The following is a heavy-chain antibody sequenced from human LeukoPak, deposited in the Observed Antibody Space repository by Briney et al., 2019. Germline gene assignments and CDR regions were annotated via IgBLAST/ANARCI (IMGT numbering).Heavy chain of an antibody. Sequence: ASVKVSCKASGYTFTSYGISWVRQAPGQGLEWMGWISAYNGNTNYAQKLQGRVTMTTDTSTSTAYMELRSLRSDDTAVYYCARRYSSGWYYYYYYMDVWGKGTTVTVSS. V-gene: IGHV1-18*01. D-gene: IGHD6-19*01. CDR1: GYTFTSYG. CDR2: ISAYNGNT. CDR3: ARRYSSGWYYYYYYMDV. J-gene: IGHJ6*03.